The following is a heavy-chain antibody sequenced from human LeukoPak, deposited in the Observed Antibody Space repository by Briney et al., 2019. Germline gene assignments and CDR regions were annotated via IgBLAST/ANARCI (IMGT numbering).Heavy chain of an antibody. D-gene: IGHD3-10*01. Sequence: ASVKVSCKASGGTFSSYAISWVRQAPGQGLEWMGGIIPIFGTANYAQKFQGRVTITADESTSTAYMELSSLRSEDTAVYYCATGSGSYYPFGYWGQGTLVTVSS. V-gene: IGHV1-69*13. CDR1: GGTFSSYA. CDR3: ATGSGSYYPFGY. CDR2: IIPIFGTA. J-gene: IGHJ4*02.